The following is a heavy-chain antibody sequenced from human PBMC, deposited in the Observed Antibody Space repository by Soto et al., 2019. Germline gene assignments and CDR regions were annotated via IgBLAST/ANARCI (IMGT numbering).Heavy chain of an antibody. CDR3: AREPEDLTPNLDY. CDR1: GFTFTGYS. V-gene: IGHV3-21*06. Sequence: GGSLRLSCAASGFTFTGYSMNWVRQAPGKGLEWVSSISSTTNYIYYGDSMKGRFTISRDNAKNSLYLEMNSLRAEDTAVYSCAREPEDLTPNLDYWGQGTLVTVSS. J-gene: IGHJ4*02. CDR2: ISSTTNYI.